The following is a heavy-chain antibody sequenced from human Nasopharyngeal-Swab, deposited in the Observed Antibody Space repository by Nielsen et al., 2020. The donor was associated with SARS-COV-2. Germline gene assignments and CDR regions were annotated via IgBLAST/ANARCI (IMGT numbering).Heavy chain of an antibody. V-gene: IGHV2-5*02. J-gene: IGHJ1*01. CDR3: AHRFTSNWSKAEYFHH. D-gene: IGHD6-6*01. Sequence: SGPTLVKPTQTLTLTCTFSGFSLRRSGVGVGWIRQPPGKALEWLALVYWDDDRRYSPSLKSRLTITKDTSKNQVVLTMTNMDPVDTATYYCAHRFTSNWSKAEYFHHWGQGTLVTVSS. CDR2: VYWDDDR. CDR1: GFSLRRSGVG.